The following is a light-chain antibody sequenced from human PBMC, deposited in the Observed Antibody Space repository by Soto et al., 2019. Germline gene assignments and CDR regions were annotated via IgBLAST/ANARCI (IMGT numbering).Light chain of an antibody. CDR2: LGS. V-gene: IGKV2-28*01. CDR1: QSLLHSNGYNY. J-gene: IGKJ3*01. Sequence: DIVMTQSPLSLPVTPGEPASISCRSSQSLLHSNGYNYLDWYLQKPGQSPKLLIYLGSNRASGVTDRFSGSESGTDFTLKISRVEAEDVGVYYCMQALQTPHFTFGPGTKVDIK. CDR3: MQALQTPHFT.